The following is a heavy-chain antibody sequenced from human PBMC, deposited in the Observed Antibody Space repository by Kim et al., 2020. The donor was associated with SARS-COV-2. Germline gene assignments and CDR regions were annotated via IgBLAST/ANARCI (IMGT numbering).Heavy chain of an antibody. CDR3: ARDGGDGHFDY. Sequence: ASVKVSCKASGYTFTGYYMHWVRQAPGQGLEWMGWINPNSGDTNYAQKFQGRVTMTRDTSISTAYMELSRLRSDDTAVYYCARDGGDGHFDYWGQGTLVTVSS. CDR1: GYTFTGYY. J-gene: IGHJ4*02. D-gene: IGHD3-10*01. CDR2: INPNSGDT. V-gene: IGHV1-2*02.